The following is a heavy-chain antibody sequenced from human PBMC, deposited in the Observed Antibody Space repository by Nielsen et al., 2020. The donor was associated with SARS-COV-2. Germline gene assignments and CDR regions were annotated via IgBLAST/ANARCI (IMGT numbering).Heavy chain of an antibody. J-gene: IGHJ4*02. CDR1: GFTVSDYY. V-gene: IGHV3-11*06. CDR2: ISRRTTDT. CDR3: ARDISGSSY. D-gene: IGHD1-26*01. Sequence: GESLKISCAASGFTVSDYYMNWIRQAPGKGLEWISYISRRTTDTKYADSVKGRFTISRDNAKNSLFLQMNSLRDEDTAVYYCARDISGSSYWGQGTLVTVSS.